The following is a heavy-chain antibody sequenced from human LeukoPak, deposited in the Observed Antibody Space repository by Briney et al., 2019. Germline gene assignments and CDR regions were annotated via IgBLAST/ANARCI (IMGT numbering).Heavy chain of an antibody. CDR1: GYTFTSYG. J-gene: IGHJ4*02. V-gene: IGHV1-18*01. D-gene: IGHD4-23*01. CDR3: AREPLLGGNSLADY. Sequence: ASVKVSCKASGYTFTSYGISWVRQAPGQGLEWMGWISAYNGNTNYAQKLQGRVTMTTDTSTRTAYMELRSLRSDDTAVYYCAREPLLGGNSLADYWGQGTLVTVSP. CDR2: ISAYNGNT.